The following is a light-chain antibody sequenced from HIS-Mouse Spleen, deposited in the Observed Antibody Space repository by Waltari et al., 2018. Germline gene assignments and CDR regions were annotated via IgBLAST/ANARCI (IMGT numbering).Light chain of an antibody. J-gene: IGLJ1*01. V-gene: IGLV2-23*01. CDR3: CSYAGSSTYV. Sequence: QSALTQPASVSGSPGPSITISCTGTSSDVGSYNLFSWYQQHPGKAPQLMIYEGSKRPSGVSNRFSGSKSGNTASLTISGLQAEDEADYYCCSYAGSSTYVFGTGTKVTVL. CDR1: SSDVGSYNL. CDR2: EGS.